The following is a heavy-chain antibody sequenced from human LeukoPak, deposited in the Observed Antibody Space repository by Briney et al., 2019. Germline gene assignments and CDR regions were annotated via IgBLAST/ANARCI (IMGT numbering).Heavy chain of an antibody. CDR2: IKKTGSET. CDR3: ARGFVAPGRFDL. Sequence: GGSLRLSCAASGFTFSNSWMSWVRQAPGKGLEWVAYIKKTGSETYYVDSVKGRFTIPRDNAKNSLYLQMNSLRGEDTGVYYCARGFVAPGRFDLWGQGTVVSVSS. V-gene: IGHV3-7*03. J-gene: IGHJ5*02. CDR1: GFTFSNSW. D-gene: IGHD2-21*01.